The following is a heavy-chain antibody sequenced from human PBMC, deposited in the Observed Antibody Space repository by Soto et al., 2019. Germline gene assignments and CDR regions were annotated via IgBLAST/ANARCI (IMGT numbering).Heavy chain of an antibody. D-gene: IGHD2-15*01. Sequence: QVQLVQSGAEVKKPGASVKVSCKASGYTFTNFGISWVRQAPGQGLEWMGWISAYNGNTNDAPHFQGRVTMTTDTYTSTADMELRSLRSDDTAVYYCAGGATPIDYWGQGTLVTVSS. CDR1: GYTFTNFG. CDR2: ISAYNGNT. CDR3: AGGATPIDY. V-gene: IGHV1-18*01. J-gene: IGHJ4*02.